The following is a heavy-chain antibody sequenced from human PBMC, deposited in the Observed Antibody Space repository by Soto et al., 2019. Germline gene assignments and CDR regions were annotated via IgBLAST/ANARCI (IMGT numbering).Heavy chain of an antibody. CDR3: GGGFGMAATGYYYGLDV. CDR2: IYYRVTT. V-gene: IGHV4-39*01. D-gene: IGHD6-13*01. CDR1: GGSIISGGYH. J-gene: IGHJ6*02. Sequence: SGTLSLTCTASGGSIISGGYHWVWIRQPPGKGLEWIVNIYYRVTTYSNPSLNSRVTLLVDTSKNKFTRTLSSETAAHTAVYYCGGGFGMAATGYYYGLDVWGQGTTVTVSS.